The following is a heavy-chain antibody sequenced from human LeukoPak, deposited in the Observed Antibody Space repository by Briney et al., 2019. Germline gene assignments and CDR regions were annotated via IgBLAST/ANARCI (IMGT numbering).Heavy chain of an antibody. CDR1: GYSISSGYY. J-gene: IGHJ4*02. CDR2: IYHSGST. D-gene: IGHD3-3*01. V-gene: IGHV4-38-2*02. CDR3: ARSRTAEGYDFWSGYYAIYYFDY. Sequence: SETLSLTCTVSGYSISSGYYWGWIRQPPGKGLEWIGSIYHSGSTYYNPSLKSRVTISVDTSKNQFSLKLSSVTAADTAVYYCARSRTAEGYDFWSGYYAIYYFDYWGQGTLVTVSS.